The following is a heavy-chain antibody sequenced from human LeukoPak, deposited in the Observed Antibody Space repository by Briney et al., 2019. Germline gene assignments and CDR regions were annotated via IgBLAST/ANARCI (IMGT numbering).Heavy chain of an antibody. V-gene: IGHV4-34*01. CDR3: ARVPLWWLTPFDF. D-gene: IGHD5-12*01. J-gene: IGHJ4*02. CDR2: INNRGTT. Sequence: PSETLSLTCAVSGESLSPHYWSWIRRPLGKGLEWIGEINNRGTTNYSPSLRGRATISVDTSKNQFSLRLTSVTAADTAIYYYARVPLWWLTPFDFWGQGTLATVSS. CDR1: GESLSPHY.